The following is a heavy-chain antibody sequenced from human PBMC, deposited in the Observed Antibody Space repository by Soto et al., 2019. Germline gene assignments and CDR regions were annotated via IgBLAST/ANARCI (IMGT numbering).Heavy chain of an antibody. Sequence: QVQLQQSGPGLVKPSQTLSLTCAISGDSVSSNSAAWNWIRQSPSRGIECVGSAYYSSKCYNEYAVAVKSRITINPDTSKNQFSLQLNSVTPEDTAVYYCARDRIEVAGTVWFDPWGQGTLVTVSS. CDR2: AYYSSKCYN. CDR3: ARDRIEVAGTVWFDP. V-gene: IGHV6-1*01. J-gene: IGHJ5*02. D-gene: IGHD6-19*01. CDR1: GDSVSSNSAA.